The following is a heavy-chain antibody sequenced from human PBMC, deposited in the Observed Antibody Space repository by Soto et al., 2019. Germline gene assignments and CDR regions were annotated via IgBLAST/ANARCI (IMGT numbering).Heavy chain of an antibody. CDR2: IYYSGST. V-gene: IGHV4-59*08. CDR3: ARLSQYYDILTGYSRNFDY. J-gene: IGHJ4*02. Sequence: SETLSLTCTVSGGSISSYYWSWIRQPPGKGLEWIGYIYYSGSTNYNPSLKSRVTISVDTSKNQFSLKLSSVTAADTAVYYCARLSQYYDILTGYSRNFDYWGQGTLVTVSS. D-gene: IGHD3-9*01. CDR1: GGSISSYY.